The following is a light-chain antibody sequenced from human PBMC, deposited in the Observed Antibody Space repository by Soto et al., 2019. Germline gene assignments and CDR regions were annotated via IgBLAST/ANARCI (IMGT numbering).Light chain of an antibody. CDR3: QQRRNWPRT. J-gene: IGKJ2*01. CDR2: DAS. Sequence: EIVLTQSPATLSLSPGERATLSCRASQSVSNSLVWFQQKPGQAPRLLIYDASNRATDIPARFSGSGSGTDFTLTISRLEPEDLAVYYCQQRRNWPRTFGQGTKLEIK. V-gene: IGKV3-11*01. CDR1: QSVSNS.